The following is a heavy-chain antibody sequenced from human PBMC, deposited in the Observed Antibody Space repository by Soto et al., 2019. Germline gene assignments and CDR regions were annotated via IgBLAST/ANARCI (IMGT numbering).Heavy chain of an antibody. CDR1: GGSISSGYYY. J-gene: IGHJ6*02. Sequence: QVELQESAPGLVKPSQTLSLTCTVSGGSISSGYYYWSWIRQPPGQGLQWSGYIYYSGRTYYNPSLKSRVTLSVDPSRNPFSLKLSSVSAADTAVYYCARASPVVTDVWGQGTTVTVSS. D-gene: IGHD5-18*01. CDR2: IYYSGRT. V-gene: IGHV4-30-4*01. CDR3: ARASPVVTDV.